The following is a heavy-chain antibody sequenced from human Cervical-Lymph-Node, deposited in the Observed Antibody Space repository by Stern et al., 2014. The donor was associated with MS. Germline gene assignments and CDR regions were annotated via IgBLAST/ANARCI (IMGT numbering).Heavy chain of an antibody. Sequence: VQLVESGAEVKKPGSSLKVSCKASGDTFSRVAFSWVRQTPGQGHEWMGSIFLMSGTTNYAQKFQGRVAVTADESTGTAIMEMTSLTYEDTAVYYCSGTASAWDNPFHFYGMGVWGQGTTVTVSS. V-gene: IGHV1-69*15. D-gene: IGHD6-19*01. CDR3: SGTASAWDNPFHFYGMGV. CDR2: IFLMSGTT. CDR1: GDTFSRVA. J-gene: IGHJ6*02.